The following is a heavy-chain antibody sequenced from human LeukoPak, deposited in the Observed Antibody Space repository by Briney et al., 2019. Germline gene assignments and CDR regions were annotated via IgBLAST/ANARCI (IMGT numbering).Heavy chain of an antibody. J-gene: IGHJ4*02. D-gene: IGHD2-8*02. CDR3: AKDGSWSCTD. CDR1: GFTFSSSA. V-gene: IGHV3-30*02. CDR2: IAHHGNNK. Sequence: TGGSPRLSCGASGFTFSSSAMHWVRQGPGKGLEWVAYIAHHGNNKYYADSVKGRFTISRDNSKGSLYLQMNSLRADDTAVYYCAKDGSWSCTDWGQGTLVRVSS.